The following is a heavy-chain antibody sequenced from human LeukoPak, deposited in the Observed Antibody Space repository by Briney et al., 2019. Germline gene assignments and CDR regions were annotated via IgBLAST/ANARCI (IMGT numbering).Heavy chain of an antibody. J-gene: IGHJ4*02. V-gene: IGHV4-34*01. D-gene: IGHD3-3*01. Sequence: PSETLSLTCAVYGGSFSGYYWSWIRQPPGKGLEWTGEINHSGSTNYNPSLKSRVTISVDTSKNQFSLKLSSVTAADTAVYYCARVRFLEWLLRYYFDYWGQGTLVTVSS. CDR2: INHSGST. CDR1: GGSFSGYY. CDR3: ARVRFLEWLLRYYFDY.